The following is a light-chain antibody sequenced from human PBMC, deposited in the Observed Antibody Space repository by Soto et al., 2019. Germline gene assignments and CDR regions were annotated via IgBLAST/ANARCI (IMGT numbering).Light chain of an antibody. J-gene: IGKJ5*01. CDR1: QSLSSTY. CDR2: GAS. V-gene: IGKV3-20*01. Sequence: EIVLTQSPGTLSLSPGETATLSCRASQSLSSTYLAWYQQKPGQAPRLLIYGASSRATGIPDRFSGSGSGTDFTLTISRLDPENFAVYYCQHYGGSITFGQGTRLE. CDR3: QHYGGSIT.